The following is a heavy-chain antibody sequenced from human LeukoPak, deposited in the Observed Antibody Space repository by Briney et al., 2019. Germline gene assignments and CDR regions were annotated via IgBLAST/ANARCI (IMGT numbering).Heavy chain of an antibody. CDR2: ISSSNI. Sequence: QPGGSLRLSCAASGFTFSSFSMNWVRQAPGKGLEWVSYISSSNIFYADSVTGRFTITRVNAKNSLYLQMNSLRGEDTAVYYCARDRDYGFDYWGQGTLVTVSS. J-gene: IGHJ4*02. CDR1: GFTFSSFS. V-gene: IGHV3-48*01. D-gene: IGHD4-17*01. CDR3: ARDRDYGFDY.